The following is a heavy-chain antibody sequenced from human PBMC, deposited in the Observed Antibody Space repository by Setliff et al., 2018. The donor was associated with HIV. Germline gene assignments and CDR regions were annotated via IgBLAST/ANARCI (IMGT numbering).Heavy chain of an antibody. CDR2: IYTSGST. V-gene: IGHV4-61*09. J-gene: IGHJ4*02. D-gene: IGHD3-3*01. CDR1: GGSIRSGSYY. Sequence: PSETLSLTCTVSGGSIRSGSYYWSWIRQPAGKGLEWIGHIYTSGSTNYNPSLKSRVTISVDTSKNQFSLKLSSVTAADTAVYYCASTPRDFWSGYLDYWGQGTLVTVSS. CDR3: ASTPRDFWSGYLDY.